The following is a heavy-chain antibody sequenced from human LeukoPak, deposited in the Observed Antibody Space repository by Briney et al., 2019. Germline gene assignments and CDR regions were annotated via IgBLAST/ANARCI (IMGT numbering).Heavy chain of an antibody. CDR3: ARVSESGNSDY. CDR1: GFNFTGSG. Sequence: GGSLRLSCAASGFNFTGSGIHWVRQVPGKGLDWVAVIWYDGKNKHYADSVKGRFTISRDTSKNTVYLQMNSLRAEDTAVYYCARVSESGNSDYWGQGTLVTVSS. CDR2: IWYDGKNK. D-gene: IGHD4-23*01. J-gene: IGHJ4*02. V-gene: IGHV3-33*01.